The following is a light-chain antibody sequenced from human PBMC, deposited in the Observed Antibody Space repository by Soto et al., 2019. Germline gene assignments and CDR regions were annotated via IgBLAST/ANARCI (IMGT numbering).Light chain of an antibody. CDR3: QQRSNWPRT. CDR1: QSVSNNY. V-gene: IGKV3D-20*02. CDR2: GAS. Sequence: EIVLTPSPGTLSLSPGERATLSCRASQSVSNNYLAWYQQKPGQAPRLLIYGASNRATGIPDRFSGSGSGTDFTLTISRLEPEDFAVYYCQQRSNWPRTFGQGTKVDIK. J-gene: IGKJ1*01.